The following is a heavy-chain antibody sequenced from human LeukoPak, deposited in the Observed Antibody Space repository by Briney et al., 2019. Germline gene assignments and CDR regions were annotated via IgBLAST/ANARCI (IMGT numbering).Heavy chain of an antibody. J-gene: IGHJ6*03. V-gene: IGHV7-4-1*02. CDR1: GYTFTSYA. Sequence: GAPVKVSCKASGYTFTSYAMNWVRQAPGQGLEWMGWINTNTGNPTYAQGFTGRFVFSLDTSVSTAYLQISSLKAEDTAVYYCARVGTYGSGSPNYYYYYMDVWGKGTTVTVSS. CDR2: INTNTGNP. CDR3: ARVGTYGSGSPNYYYYYMDV. D-gene: IGHD3-10*01.